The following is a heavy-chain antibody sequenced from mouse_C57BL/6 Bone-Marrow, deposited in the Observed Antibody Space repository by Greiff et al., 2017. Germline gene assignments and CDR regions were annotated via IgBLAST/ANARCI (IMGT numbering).Heavy chain of an antibody. V-gene: IGHV1-81*01. CDR2: IYPRSGNT. Sequence: QVQLQQSGAELARPGASVKLSCKASGYTFTSYGISWVKQRTGQGLEWIGEIYPRSGNTYYNEKFKGKATLTADKSSSTAYMELRSLTYEDSEVYYCAKSRSYAMDYWGQGTSVTVSS. CDR3: AKSRSYAMDY. J-gene: IGHJ4*01. D-gene: IGHD1-3*01. CDR1: GYTFTSYG.